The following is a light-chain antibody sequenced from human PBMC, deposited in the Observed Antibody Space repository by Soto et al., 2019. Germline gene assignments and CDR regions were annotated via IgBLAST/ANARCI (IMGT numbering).Light chain of an antibody. V-gene: IGKV3-15*01. J-gene: IGKJ5*01. Sequence: EIVMTQPPATLSVSPGERATLSCRASQSVSSNLAWYQQKPGQAPRLLIYGASTRATGIPARFSGSGSGTEFTLTISSLQSEDFAVYYCQQYYNWPITFGQGTRLDIK. CDR3: QQYYNWPIT. CDR1: QSVSSN. CDR2: GAS.